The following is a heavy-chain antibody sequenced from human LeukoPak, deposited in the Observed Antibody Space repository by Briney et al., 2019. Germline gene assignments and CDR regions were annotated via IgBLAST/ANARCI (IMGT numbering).Heavy chain of an antibody. CDR3: ARVSLNSYGGVFYFDY. CDR2: IYYSGST. J-gene: IGHJ4*02. D-gene: IGHD4-23*01. V-gene: IGHV4-59*08. CDR1: GGSISSYY. Sequence: PSETLSLTCTVSGGSISSYYWSWIRQPPGKCLEWIGYIYYSGSTNYNPSLKSRVTISVDTSKNQFSLKLSSVTAADTAVYYCARVSLNSYGGVFYFDYWGQGTLVTVSS.